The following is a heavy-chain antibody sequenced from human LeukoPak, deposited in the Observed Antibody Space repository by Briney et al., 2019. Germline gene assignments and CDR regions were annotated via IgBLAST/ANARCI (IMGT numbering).Heavy chain of an antibody. D-gene: IGHD1-26*01. CDR2: ISGSGGST. CDR1: GFTFSSYA. V-gene: IGHV3-23*01. J-gene: IGHJ4*02. CDR3: ATTREWELRIDY. Sequence: PGGSLRLSCAASGFTFSSYAMSWVRQAPGEGLEWVSAISGSGGSTYYADSVKGRFTISRDNSKNTLYLQMNSLRAEDTAVYYCATTREWELRIDYWGQGTLVTVSS.